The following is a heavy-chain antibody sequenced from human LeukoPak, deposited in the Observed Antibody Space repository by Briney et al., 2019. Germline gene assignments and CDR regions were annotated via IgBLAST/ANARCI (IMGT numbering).Heavy chain of an antibody. CDR1: GYTFTGLY. J-gene: IGHJ4*02. V-gene: IGHV1-2*02. CDR2: INPNSGGT. Sequence: ASVKVSCKASGYTFTGLYVHWVRQAPGQGLEWMGWINPNSGGTRLAQKFQGRVTMTRDTSITIAYMELTWLKSDDTAVYYCAREPPAYCGTDCYALGYWGQGTLVTVSS. D-gene: IGHD2-21*02. CDR3: AREPPAYCGTDCYALGY.